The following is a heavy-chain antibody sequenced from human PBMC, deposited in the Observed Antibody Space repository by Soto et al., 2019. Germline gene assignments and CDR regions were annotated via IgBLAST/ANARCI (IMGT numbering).Heavy chain of an antibody. CDR1: GGSISSSGYY. D-gene: IGHD3-22*01. J-gene: IGHJ4*02. CDR3: MLGSGWKDFDY. Sequence: SETLSLTCTVSGGSISSSGYYWGWIRQPPGKGMEWIGSIYYSGSTYYNPSLKSRVTISVDTSQNQFSLKLSSVTAADTAVYYCMLGSGWKDFDYWGQGTLVTVSS. V-gene: IGHV4-39*01. CDR2: IYYSGST.